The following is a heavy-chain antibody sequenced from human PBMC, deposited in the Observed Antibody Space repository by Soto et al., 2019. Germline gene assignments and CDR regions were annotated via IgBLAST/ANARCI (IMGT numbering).Heavy chain of an antibody. V-gene: IGHV3-53*01. J-gene: IGHJ4*02. CDR3: ETSRGGGGY. Sequence: EVQLVESGGGLIQPGGSLRLSCAVSGFTVSNNYMSWVRQAPGKGLEGVSVIYSGGYTAYGDSVKGRFTISRDNSKNTSFLQINAGGGGDPAVFYGETSRGGGGYWGQGTLVTVSS. CDR2: IYSGGYT. D-gene: IGHD2-2*01. CDR1: GFTVSNNY.